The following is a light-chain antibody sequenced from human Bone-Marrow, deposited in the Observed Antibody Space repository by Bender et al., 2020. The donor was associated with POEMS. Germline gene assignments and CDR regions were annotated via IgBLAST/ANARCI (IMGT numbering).Light chain of an antibody. CDR1: VLATKY. V-gene: IGLV3-27*01. Sequence: SSELTQPSSVSVSPGQTATITCSGPVLATKYGRWFQQKPGQAPLVVIYKDSERPSGIPERFSGSSSGTTVTLTINGAQVEDEADYYCQAWDISTGVVFGGGTKLTVL. CDR2: KDS. J-gene: IGLJ2*01. CDR3: QAWDISTGVV.